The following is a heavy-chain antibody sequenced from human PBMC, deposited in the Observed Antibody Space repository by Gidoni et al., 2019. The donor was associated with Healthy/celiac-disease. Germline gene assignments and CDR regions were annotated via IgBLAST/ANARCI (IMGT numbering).Heavy chain of an antibody. CDR3: AKDVYSSRCFDY. CDR2: ISGSGGST. D-gene: IGHD6-13*01. V-gene: IGHV3-23*01. CDR1: GFTFISYA. J-gene: IGHJ4*02. Sequence: EVQLLESGGGLVQPGGSLRLSCAASGFTFISYAMSWVRQAPGKGLEWVSAISGSGGSTYYADSVKGRFTISRDNSKNTLYLQMNSLRAEDTAVYYCAKDVYSSRCFDYWGQGTLVTVSS.